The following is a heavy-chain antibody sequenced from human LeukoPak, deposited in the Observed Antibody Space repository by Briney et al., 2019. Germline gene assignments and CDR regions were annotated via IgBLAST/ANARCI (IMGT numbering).Heavy chain of an antibody. CDR3: ARGYYYGSGSYSPLFDP. D-gene: IGHD3-10*01. CDR1: GGTFSSYA. V-gene: IGHV1-69*01. CDR2: IIPIFGTA. J-gene: IGHJ5*02. Sequence: GASVKVSCKASGGTFSSYAISWVRQAPGQGLEWMGGIIPIFGTANYAQKFQGRVTITADESTSTAYMELSSLRSGDTAVYYCARGYYYGSGSYSPLFDPWGQGTLVTVSS.